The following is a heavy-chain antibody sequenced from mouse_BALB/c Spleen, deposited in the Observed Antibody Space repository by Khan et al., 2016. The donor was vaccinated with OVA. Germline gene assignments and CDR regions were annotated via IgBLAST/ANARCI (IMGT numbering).Heavy chain of an antibody. V-gene: IGHV3-2*02. CDR1: GYSITSGYG. J-gene: IGHJ2*01. CDR3: ARTARIKY. D-gene: IGHD1-2*01. CDR2: ISYSGST. Sequence: VQLQQSGPGLVKPSQSLSLTCTVTGYSITSGYGWNWIRQFPGNKLEWMGYISYSGSTNYNPSLKSRISLTRDTSKNQFFLQLNSVTTEETATYYCARTARIKYWGQGTTLTVSA.